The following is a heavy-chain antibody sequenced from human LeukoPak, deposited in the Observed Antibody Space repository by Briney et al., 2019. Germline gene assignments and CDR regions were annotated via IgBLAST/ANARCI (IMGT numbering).Heavy chain of an antibody. CDR3: ARGCLAVASDY. D-gene: IGHD6-19*01. V-gene: IGHV1-8*01. Sequence: ASATVSCTASGYTFPSYDINWVGPATAQGSEWMRWMEPNSGNTGYAQKLQGRVAVIRNTSISTHYMERSSLRSEDTAGYYCARGCLAVASDYWGRGTRVSVSS. CDR1: GYTFPSYD. CDR2: MEPNSGNT. J-gene: IGHJ4*02.